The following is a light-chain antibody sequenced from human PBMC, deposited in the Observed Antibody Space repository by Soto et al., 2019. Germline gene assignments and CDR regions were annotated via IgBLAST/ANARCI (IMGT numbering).Light chain of an antibody. CDR1: SSDVGMYNL. Sequence: QSVLTQPASVSASPGQSITISCSGTSSDVGMYNLVSLYQQHPGTAPKLMLYEGSKRPSGVSDRFSGSKSGNPASPTLSAPQAEHAAHYSSCSYAGISTYVFGTGTKVTVL. J-gene: IGLJ1*01. V-gene: IGLV2-23*01. CDR2: EGS. CDR3: CSYAGISTYV.